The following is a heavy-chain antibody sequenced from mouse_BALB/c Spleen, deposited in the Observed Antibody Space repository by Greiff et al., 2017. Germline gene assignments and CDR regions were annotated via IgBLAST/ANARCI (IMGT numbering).Heavy chain of an antibody. J-gene: IGHJ2*01. CDR2: IWGDGST. CDR3: ARDAGFITTVVAGGFDY. CDR1: GFSLTGYG. Sequence: VQRVESGPGLVAPSQSLSITCTVSGFSLTGYGVNWVRQPPGKGLEWLGMIWGDGSTDYNSALKSRLSISKDNSKSQVFLKMNSLQTDDTARYYCARDAGFITTVVAGGFDYWGQGTTLTVSS. V-gene: IGHV2-6-7*01. D-gene: IGHD1-1*01.